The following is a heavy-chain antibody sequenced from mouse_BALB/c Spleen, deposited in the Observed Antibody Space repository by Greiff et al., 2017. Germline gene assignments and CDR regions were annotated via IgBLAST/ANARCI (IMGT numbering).Heavy chain of an antibody. Sequence: EVQLQQSGTVLARPGASVKMSCKASGYTFTCYWMHWVKQRPGQGLEWIGAIYPGNSDTSYNQKFKGKAKLTAVTSTSTAYMELSSLTNEDSAVYYCTRGYYGSSYAMDYWGQGTSVTVSS. CDR2: IYPGNSDT. CDR1: GYTFTCYW. CDR3: TRGYYGSSYAMDY. D-gene: IGHD1-1*01. J-gene: IGHJ4*01. V-gene: IGHV1-5*01.